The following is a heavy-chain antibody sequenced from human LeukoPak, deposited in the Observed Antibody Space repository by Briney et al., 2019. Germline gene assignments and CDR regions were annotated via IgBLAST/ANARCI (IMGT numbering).Heavy chain of an antibody. CDR1: GGSISSGGYS. Sequence: SQTLSLTCAVSGGSISSGGYSWSWIRQPPGKGLEWIGYMYYTGSTYYNPSLKSRVTMSVDTSKNQFSLKLSSVTAVDTAVYYCARTRVARFAFDIWGQGTMVIVSS. D-gene: IGHD3-3*01. V-gene: IGHV4-30-2*01. CDR3: ARTRVARFAFDI. J-gene: IGHJ3*02. CDR2: MYYTGST.